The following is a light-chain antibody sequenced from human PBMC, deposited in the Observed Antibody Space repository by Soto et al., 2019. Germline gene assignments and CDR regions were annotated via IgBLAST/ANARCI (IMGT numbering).Light chain of an antibody. CDR3: SSYTSSSSWV. Sequence: QSVLTQPASVSGSPGQSITISCTGTSSDVGAYNYVSWYQQHSGKAPKLIIYEVTNRPSGVSNRFSASKSGNTASLTIFGLRAEDEADYYCSSYTSSSSWVFGGGTKLTVL. CDR1: SSDVGAYNY. J-gene: IGLJ3*02. CDR2: EVT. V-gene: IGLV2-14*01.